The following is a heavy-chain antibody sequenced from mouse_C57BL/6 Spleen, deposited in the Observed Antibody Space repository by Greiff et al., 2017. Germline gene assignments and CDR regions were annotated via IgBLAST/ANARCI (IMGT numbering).Heavy chain of an antibody. CDR2: INPNNGGT. J-gene: IGHJ2*01. CDR3: ARAGRRYPYDIDY. D-gene: IGHD1-1*01. Sequence: EVQLQQPGPELVKPGASVKMSCKASGYTFTDYNMHWVKQSHGKSLEWIGYINPNNGGTSYNQKFKGKATLTVNKSSSTAYMELRSLTSEDSAVYYCARAGRRYPYDIDYWGQGTTLTVSS. V-gene: IGHV1-22*01. CDR1: GYTFTDYN.